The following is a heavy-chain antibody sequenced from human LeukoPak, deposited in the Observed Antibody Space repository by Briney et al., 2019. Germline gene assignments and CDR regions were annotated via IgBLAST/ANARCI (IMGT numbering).Heavy chain of an antibody. CDR2: IHFSVST. CDR3: TREVGTGFQVNYYYYMDV. V-gene: IGHV4-59*01. J-gene: IGHJ6*03. CDR1: GGSPSSDY. D-gene: IGHD2-2*01. Sequence: PSQTLSLTCTVSGGSPSSDYWSWFRHPQRKGLGWIGYIHFSVSTTYNPSLKSRVTISIDTSKNQFSLNLSSVTAADTAVYYCTREVGTGFQVNYYYYMDVWGKGTTVTVSS.